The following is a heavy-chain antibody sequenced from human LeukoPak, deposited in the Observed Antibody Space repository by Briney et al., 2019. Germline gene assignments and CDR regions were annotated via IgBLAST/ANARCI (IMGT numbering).Heavy chain of an antibody. Sequence: GGSLRLSCAASGFTFSSYWMNWVRQAPRKGLEWVAIIKQDGSEKYYVDSVKGRFTISRDNAKNSLYLQMNSLRAEDTAVYYCARELLGHGYNSGDFDYWGQGTLVTVSS. CDR2: IKQDGSEK. CDR3: ARELLGHGYNSGDFDY. J-gene: IGHJ4*02. D-gene: IGHD5-24*01. CDR1: GFTFSSYW. V-gene: IGHV3-7*01.